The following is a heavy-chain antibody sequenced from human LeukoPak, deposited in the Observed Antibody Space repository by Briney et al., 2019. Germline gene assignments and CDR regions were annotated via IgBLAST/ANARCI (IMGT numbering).Heavy chain of an antibody. J-gene: IGHJ4*02. V-gene: IGHV3-21*01. CDR1: GFTFSSYS. Sequence: GGSLRLSCTASGFTFSSYSMGWVRQAPGKGLEWVSGISSRSSDISYADSVKARFTISRDNAKNSLYLQMNSLRAEDTAVYYCARGRGYYDSSGYYSYYFDYWGQGTLVTVSS. D-gene: IGHD3-22*01. CDR3: ARGRGYYDSSGYYSYYFDY. CDR2: ISSRSSDI.